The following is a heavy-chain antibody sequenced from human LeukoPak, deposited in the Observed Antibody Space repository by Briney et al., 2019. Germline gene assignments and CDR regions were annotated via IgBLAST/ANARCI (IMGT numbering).Heavy chain of an antibody. CDR3: ARGDYDILTGWDAFDI. J-gene: IGHJ3*02. Sequence: SETLSLTCTVSCGSISSSSYYWGWIRQPPGKGLEWIGSIYYSGSTYYNPSLKSRVTISVDTSKNQFSLKLSSVTAADTAVYYCARGDYDILTGWDAFDIWGQGTMVTVSS. CDR1: CGSISSSSYY. D-gene: IGHD3-9*01. CDR2: IYYSGST. V-gene: IGHV4-39*07.